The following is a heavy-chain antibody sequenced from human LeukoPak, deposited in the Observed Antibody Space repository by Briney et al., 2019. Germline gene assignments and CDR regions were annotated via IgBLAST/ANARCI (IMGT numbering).Heavy chain of an antibody. CDR3: ASATGDCSGGSCYGDAFDI. CDR2: IGSSSSYI. D-gene: IGHD2-15*01. Sequence: GGSLRLSCAASGFTFSSYSMNWVRQAPGKGLERVSSIGSSSSYIYYADSVKGRFTISRDNAKNSLYLQMNSLRAEDTAVYYCASATGDCSGGSCYGDAFDIWGQGTMVTVSS. CDR1: GFTFSSYS. V-gene: IGHV3-21*01. J-gene: IGHJ3*02.